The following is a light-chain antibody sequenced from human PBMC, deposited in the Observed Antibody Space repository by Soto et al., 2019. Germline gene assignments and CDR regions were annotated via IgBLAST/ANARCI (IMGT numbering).Light chain of an antibody. CDR1: SSDVGAYNY. CDR2: EVT. CDR3: SSKRDSSTLFV. V-gene: IGLV2-14*01. Sequence: LTQPASVSGSPGQSITISCTGTSSDVGAYNYVSWYQHHPGKVPKLLIYEVTNRPSGVSDRFSGSKSGNTASLTISGLQAEDEDDYYCSSKRDSSTLFVFGTGTKVTVL. J-gene: IGLJ1*01.